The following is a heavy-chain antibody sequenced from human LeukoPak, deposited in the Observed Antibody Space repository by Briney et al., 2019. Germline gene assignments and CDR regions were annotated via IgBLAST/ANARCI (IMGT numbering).Heavy chain of an antibody. CDR3: ETVEGGTYHFDL. D-gene: IGHD1-26*01. V-gene: IGHV3-53*01. J-gene: IGHJ4*02. CDR2: IYDCGTT. CDR1: GCTFNSRY. Sequence: PGGSLILSCSAAGCTFNSRYMSWVRQPPGKGLGWVSIIYDCGTTSYEDSVKGRFTISRDNSNNILYLQMSSLRAEDTAVYYCETVEGGTYHFDLWGQGALVTVSS.